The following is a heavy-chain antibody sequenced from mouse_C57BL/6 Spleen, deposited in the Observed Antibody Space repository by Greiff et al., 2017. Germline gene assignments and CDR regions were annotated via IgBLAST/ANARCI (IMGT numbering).Heavy chain of an antibody. J-gene: IGHJ1*03. D-gene: IGHD1-1*02. V-gene: IGHV1-39*01. Sequence: VQLKESGPELVKPGASVKISCKASGYSFTDYNMNWVKQSNGKSLEWIGVINPNYGTTSYNQKFKGKATLTVDQSSSTAYMQLNILTSEDSAVYYCARSGGNLWYFDVWGTGTTVTVAS. CDR3: ARSGGNLWYFDV. CDR1: GYSFTDYN. CDR2: INPNYGTT.